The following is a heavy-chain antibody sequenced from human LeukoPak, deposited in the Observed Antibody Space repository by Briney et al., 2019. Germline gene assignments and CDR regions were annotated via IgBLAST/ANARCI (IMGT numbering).Heavy chain of an antibody. J-gene: IGHJ5*02. CDR2: INHSGST. Sequence: SETLSLTCAVYGGSFSGYYWSWIRQPPGKGLEWIGEINHSGSTNYNPSLKSRVTISVDTSKNQFSLKLSSMTAADTAVYYCATDSSYCSGGSCCSTWGQGTLVTVSS. CDR1: GGSFSGYY. CDR3: ATDSSYCSGGSCCST. V-gene: IGHV4-34*01. D-gene: IGHD2-15*01.